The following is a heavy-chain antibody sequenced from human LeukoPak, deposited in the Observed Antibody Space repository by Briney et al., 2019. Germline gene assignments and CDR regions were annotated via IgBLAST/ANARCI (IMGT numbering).Heavy chain of an antibody. V-gene: IGHV4-4*02. CDR3: ARVSGYDWESFYDY. CDR2: IHHSGTT. Sequence: SETLSLTCTVSGGSISSSTWWSWVRQPPGKGLECIGEIHHSGTTNYNPSLKSRVTISIDKSKNQFSLKLNSVTAADTAVYYCARVSGYDWESFYDYWGQGSLVTVSS. CDR1: GGSISSSTW. D-gene: IGHD5-12*01. J-gene: IGHJ4*02.